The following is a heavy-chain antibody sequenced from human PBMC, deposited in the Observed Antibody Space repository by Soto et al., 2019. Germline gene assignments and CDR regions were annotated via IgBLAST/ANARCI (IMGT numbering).Heavy chain of an antibody. J-gene: IGHJ5*02. CDR3: ARSLSYYYGSGSYYYYNWFDP. CDR1: GFTFSSYS. CDR2: ISSSSSYI. V-gene: IGHV3-21*01. Sequence: PGGSLRLSCAASGFTFSSYSMNWVRQAPGKGLEWVSSISSSSSYIYYADSVKGRFTISRDNAKNSLYLQMNSLRAEDTAVYYCARSLSYYYGSGSYYYYNWFDPWGQGTLVTVSS. D-gene: IGHD3-10*01.